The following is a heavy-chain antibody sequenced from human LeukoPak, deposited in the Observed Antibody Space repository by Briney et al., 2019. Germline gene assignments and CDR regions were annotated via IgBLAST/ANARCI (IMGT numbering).Heavy chain of an antibody. V-gene: IGHV4-59*01. J-gene: IGHJ6*03. Sequence: KPSETLSLTCTVSGGSISSYYWSWLRQPPGKGLEWLGYIYYSGSTNYNPSLKSRVTISVDTSKNQFSLKLSSVTAADTAVYYCARLSSLWSGYLDYYYYYYMDVWGKGTTVTVSS. CDR1: GGSISSYY. D-gene: IGHD3-3*01. CDR3: ARLSSLWSGYLDYYYYYYMDV. CDR2: IYYSGST.